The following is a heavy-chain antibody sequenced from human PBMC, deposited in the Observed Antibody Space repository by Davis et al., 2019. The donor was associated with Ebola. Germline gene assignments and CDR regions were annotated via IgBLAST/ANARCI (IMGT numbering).Heavy chain of an antibody. Sequence: PGGSLRLSCAASGFTFSSYGMHWVRQAPGKGLEWVAVISYDGSNKYYADSVKGRFTISRDNSKNTLYLQMNSLRAEDTAVYYCAKLESLSGITMVRGRSVGLDYWGQGTLVTVSS. D-gene: IGHD3-10*01. CDR3: AKLESLSGITMVRGRSVGLDY. J-gene: IGHJ4*02. V-gene: IGHV3-30*18. CDR1: GFTFSSYG. CDR2: ISYDGSNK.